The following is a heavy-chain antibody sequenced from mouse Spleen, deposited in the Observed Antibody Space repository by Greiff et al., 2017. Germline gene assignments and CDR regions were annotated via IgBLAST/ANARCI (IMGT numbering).Heavy chain of an antibody. Sequence: EVQLVESGGGLVKLGASVKMSCKASGYTFTDYNMHWVKQSHGKSLEWIGYINPNNGGTSYNQKFKGKATLTVNKSSSTAYMELRSLTSEDSAVYYCARSNYRYGWFAYWGQGTLVTVSA. CDR2: INPNNGGT. V-gene: IGHV1-22*01. CDR1: GYTFTDYN. J-gene: IGHJ3*01. CDR3: ARSNYRYGWFAY. D-gene: IGHD2-14*01.